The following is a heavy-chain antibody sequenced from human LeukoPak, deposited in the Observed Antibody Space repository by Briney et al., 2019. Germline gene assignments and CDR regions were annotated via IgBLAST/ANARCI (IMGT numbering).Heavy chain of an antibody. CDR3: ARGLGYCSSTSCRKFFDY. J-gene: IGHJ4*02. CDR2: IIPIFGTA. V-gene: IGHV1-69*01. CDR1: GGTFSSYA. Sequence: SVKVSCKASGGTFSSYAISWVRQAPGQGLEWMGGIIPIFGTANYAQKFQGRVTITADESTSTTYMELSSLGSEDTAVYYCARGLGYCSSTSCRKFFDYWGQGTLVTVSS. D-gene: IGHD2-2*01.